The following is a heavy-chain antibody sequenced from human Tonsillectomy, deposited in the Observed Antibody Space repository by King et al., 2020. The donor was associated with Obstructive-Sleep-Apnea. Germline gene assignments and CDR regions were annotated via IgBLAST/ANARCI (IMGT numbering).Heavy chain of an antibody. CDR2: IYSDGST. D-gene: IGHD3-3*01. CDR3: AGAPGNFWSVVDAFDI. CDR1: GFTVSSNY. V-gene: IGHV3-66*01. Sequence: QLVESGGGLVQPGGSLRLSCAASGFTVSSNYMNWVRQAPGKGLEWVSIIYSDGSTYYSDSVKGRFTISRDNSENTLYLQMNTLRAEDTAVYYCAGAPGNFWSVVDAFDIWGQGTMVTVSS. J-gene: IGHJ3*02.